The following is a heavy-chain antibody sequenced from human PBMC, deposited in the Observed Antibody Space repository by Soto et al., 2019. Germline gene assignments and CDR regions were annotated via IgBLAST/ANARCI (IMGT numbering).Heavy chain of an antibody. Sequence: QVQLQESGPGLVKSSETLSLTCTVSGGFMTSYYWTWIRQSPGKGLEWIGYIYSSGNTNYNPSLKSRVTISVDTSKHQFSLKLTSMTPADSAVYYCARGTGWLPDLWGQGTLVTVST. V-gene: IGHV4-59*01. J-gene: IGHJ4*02. CDR2: IYSSGNT. CDR3: ARGTGWLPDL. CDR1: GGFMTSYY. D-gene: IGHD3-22*01.